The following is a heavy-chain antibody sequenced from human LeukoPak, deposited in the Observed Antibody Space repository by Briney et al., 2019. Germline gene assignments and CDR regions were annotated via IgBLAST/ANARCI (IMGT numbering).Heavy chain of an antibody. J-gene: IGHJ4*02. CDR3: ARVTYVRPYQLDY. CDR2: ISLENGNA. V-gene: IGHV1-18*01. D-gene: IGHD2-2*01. CDR1: GYTFANYG. Sequence: ASVNVSCKASGYTFANYGINWVRQAPGQGLEWIGWISLENGNAGYAQRVQGRVTLTTETSTSTAYMELRSLRSDDTAVYYCARVTYVRPYQLDYWGQGTLVSISS.